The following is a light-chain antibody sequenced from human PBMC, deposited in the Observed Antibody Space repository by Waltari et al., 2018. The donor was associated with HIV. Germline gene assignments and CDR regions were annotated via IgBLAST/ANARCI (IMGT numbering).Light chain of an antibody. CDR2: GYI. CDR1: SSNIGAGFG. J-gene: IGLJ2*01. V-gene: IGLV1-40*01. Sequence: QSVLTQPPSVSGAPGQRVTISCTGSSSNIGAGFGVHWYQQLPGTAPKLLIYGYINRPSGVPDRFSGSKSGTSASLAITGLQSEDEADYYCQSYDSSLSTAVVFGGGTKLTVL. CDR3: QSYDSSLSTAVV.